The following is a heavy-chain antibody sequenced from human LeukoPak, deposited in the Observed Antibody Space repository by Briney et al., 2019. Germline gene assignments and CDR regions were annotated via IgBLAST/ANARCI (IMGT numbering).Heavy chain of an antibody. CDR3: ARNGSGRGVAGFDY. Sequence: ASVKVSCKASGYTFTSYAMHWVRQAPGQRLEWMGWINAGNGNTKYSQKLQGRVTITRDTSASTAYMELSSLRSEDTAVYYCARNGSGRGVAGFDYWGQGTLVTVSS. J-gene: IGHJ4*02. D-gene: IGHD3-10*01. V-gene: IGHV1-3*01. CDR2: INAGNGNT. CDR1: GYTFTSYA.